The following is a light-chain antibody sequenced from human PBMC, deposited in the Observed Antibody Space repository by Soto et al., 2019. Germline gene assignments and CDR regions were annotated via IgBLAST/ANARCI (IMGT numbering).Light chain of an antibody. CDR1: QSVSSSY. J-gene: IGKJ1*01. CDR3: QQYGSSPWT. V-gene: IGKV3-20*01. Sequence: ESVLTQSPGTLSLSPGERATLSCRASQSVSSSYLAWYQQKPGQAPRLLIYGASSRATGIPDRFSGSGSGTDLTLTIRRLEPEDFAVYYCQQYGSSPWTFGQGTKVEIK. CDR2: GAS.